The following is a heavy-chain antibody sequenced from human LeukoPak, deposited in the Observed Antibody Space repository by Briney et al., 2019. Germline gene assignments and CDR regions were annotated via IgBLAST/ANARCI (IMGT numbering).Heavy chain of an antibody. D-gene: IGHD3-10*01. Sequence: SETLSLTCTVSGGSITSSTYYWDWIRQPPGKGLEWIGSIYYTGSTYYNPSLKSRVTISIDTSKNQFSLNLTSVTAADTAVYFCARDKIVRAAHDAFDIWGQGTMVTVSS. CDR1: GGSITSSTYY. V-gene: IGHV4-39*07. CDR2: IYYTGST. CDR3: ARDKIVRAAHDAFDI. J-gene: IGHJ3*02.